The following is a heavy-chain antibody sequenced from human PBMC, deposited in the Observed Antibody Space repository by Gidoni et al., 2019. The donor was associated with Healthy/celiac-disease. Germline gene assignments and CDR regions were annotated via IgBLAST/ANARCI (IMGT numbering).Heavy chain of an antibody. Sequence: EVQLVESGGGWVQTGRSLSLFCAASGFTFDGYAIHWVRQAPGKGLEWVAGISWNSGSIGYADSVKGRFTISRDNAKNSLYLQMNSLRAEDTALYYCAKEMGLGDYVRDAFDIWGQGTMVTVSS. CDR1: GFTFDGYA. CDR2: ISWNSGSI. J-gene: IGHJ3*02. CDR3: AKEMGLGDYVRDAFDI. D-gene: IGHD4-17*01. V-gene: IGHV3-9*01.